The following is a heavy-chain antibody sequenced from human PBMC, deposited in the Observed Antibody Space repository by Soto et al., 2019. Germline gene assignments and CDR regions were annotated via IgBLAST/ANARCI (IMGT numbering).Heavy chain of an antibody. CDR3: ARGGQGYYGSGSYYRCWFDP. CDR1: GGSISGYY. J-gene: IGHJ5*02. D-gene: IGHD3-10*01. CDR2: MYNTGST. V-gene: IGHV4-59*01. Sequence: PSETLSLTCTVSGGSISGYYWSSLRKPPGKGLEWNGYMYNTGSTVYKHSFKSRVTISVDTSKNQFSLKLNSVTAADTAVYYCARGGQGYYGSGSYYRCWFDPWGQGTLVTVSS.